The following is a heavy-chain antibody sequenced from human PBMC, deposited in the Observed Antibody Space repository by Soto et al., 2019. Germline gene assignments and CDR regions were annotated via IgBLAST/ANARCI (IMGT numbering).Heavy chain of an antibody. CDR1: AYTFTTSG. V-gene: IGHV1-18*01. CDR2: ISTYNDKI. CDR3: ARDYGYGSSGRWGASDAFDV. Sequence: ASVQVSCEASAYTFTTSGISWERQAPGHGLEWMGWISTYNDKINYAQNLQGRVSLTTDTSTSTAYLELRSLRSDDTAVYYCARDYGYGSSGRWGASDAFDVWGQGSVVTLS. J-gene: IGHJ3*01. D-gene: IGHD3-22*01.